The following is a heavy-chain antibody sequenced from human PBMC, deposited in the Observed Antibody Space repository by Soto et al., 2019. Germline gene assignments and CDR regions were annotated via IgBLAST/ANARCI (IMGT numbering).Heavy chain of an antibody. Sequence: GGSLRLSCAASGFTFSNAWMSWVRQAPGKGLEWVGRIKSKTDGGTTDYAAPVKGRFTISRDDSKNTLYLQMNSLKTEDTAVYYCTTDEGTAMVTVWDYYYYYGMDVWGQGTTVTVSS. CDR1: GFTFSNAW. CDR3: TTDEGTAMVTVWDYYYYYGMDV. CDR2: IKSKTDGGTT. D-gene: IGHD5-18*01. J-gene: IGHJ6*02. V-gene: IGHV3-15*01.